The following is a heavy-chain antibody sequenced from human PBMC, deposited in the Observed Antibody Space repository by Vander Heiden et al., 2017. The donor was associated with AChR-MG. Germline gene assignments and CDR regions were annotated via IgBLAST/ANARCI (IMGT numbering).Heavy chain of an antibody. J-gene: IGHJ4*02. CDR3: ARDFIPGYSGYDRVLVDY. V-gene: IGHV3-33*01. CDR1: GFTFSSYG. CDR2: IWYDGSNK. D-gene: IGHD5-12*01. Sequence: QVQLVESGGGVVQPGRSLRLSCAASGFTFSSYGMHWVRQAPGKGLEWVAVIWYDGSNKYYADSVKGRFTISRDNSKNTLYLQMNSLRAEDTAVYYCARDFIPGYSGYDRVLVDYWGQGTLVTVSS.